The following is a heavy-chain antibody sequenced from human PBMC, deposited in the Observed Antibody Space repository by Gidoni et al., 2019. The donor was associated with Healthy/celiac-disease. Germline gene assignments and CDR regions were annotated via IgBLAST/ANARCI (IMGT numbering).Heavy chain of an antibody. J-gene: IGHJ6*03. CDR2: ISSSSSYI. V-gene: IGHV3-21*01. D-gene: IGHD3-10*01. CDR3: ARSHHSATSLRGYYYYYYMDV. CDR1: GFTFSSYS. Sequence: EVQLVESGGGLVKPGGSLRLSCAASGFTFSSYSMNWVRQAPGKGLEWVSSISSSSSYIYYADSVKGRFTISRDNAKNSLYLQMNSLRAEDTAVYYCARSHHSATSLRGYYYYYYMDVWGKGTTVTVSS.